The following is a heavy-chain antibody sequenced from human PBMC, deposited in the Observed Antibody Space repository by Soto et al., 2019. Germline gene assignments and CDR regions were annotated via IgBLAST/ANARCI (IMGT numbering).Heavy chain of an antibody. CDR2: IYTSGST. V-gene: IGHV4-4*07. J-gene: IGHJ5*02. CDR1: GGSISSYY. D-gene: IGHD2-15*01. CDR3: ARDIVVVVAANWFDP. Sequence: QVQLQESGPGLVKPSETLSITCSVSGGSISSYYWSRIRQPAGKGLEWIGRIYTSGSTNYNPSLKSRVTMSVDTSKNQFSLKLSSVTAADTALYYCARDIVVVVAANWFDPWGQGTLVTVSS.